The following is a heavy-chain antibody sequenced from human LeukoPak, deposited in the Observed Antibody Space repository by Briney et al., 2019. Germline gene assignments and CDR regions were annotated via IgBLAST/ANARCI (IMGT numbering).Heavy chain of an antibody. CDR3: AKGLPATLLDY. V-gene: IGHV3-11*01. CDR1: GGSFSGYY. CDR2: ISNSGSTI. Sequence: LSLTCAVYGGSFSGYYWSWIRQAPGKGLEWVSYISNSGSTIYYADSVKGRFTISRDNAKNSLYLQMNSLRAEDTAVYYCAKGLPATLLDYWGQGTLVTVSS. J-gene: IGHJ4*02. D-gene: IGHD2-2*01.